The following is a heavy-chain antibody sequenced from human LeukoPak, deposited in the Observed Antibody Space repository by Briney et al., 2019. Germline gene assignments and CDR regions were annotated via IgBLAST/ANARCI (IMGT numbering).Heavy chain of an antibody. CDR1: GFTFDNYA. V-gene: IGHV3-9*01. CDR2: ISWNSGGI. Sequence: GGSLRLSCAASGFTFDNYAMHWVRQAPGKGLEWVSGISWNSGGIGYADSVKGRFTISRDNAKNSLHLQMNSLRAEDTAVYYCARVAYYDFWSGYLNYWGQGTLVTVSS. CDR3: ARVAYYDFWSGYLNY. J-gene: IGHJ4*02. D-gene: IGHD3-3*01.